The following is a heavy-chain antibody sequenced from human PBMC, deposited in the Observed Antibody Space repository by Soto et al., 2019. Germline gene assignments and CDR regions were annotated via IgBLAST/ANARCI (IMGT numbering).Heavy chain of an antibody. CDR2: ISGSGGST. J-gene: IGHJ3*02. CDR1: GFTFSSYA. V-gene: IGHV3-23*01. CDR3: AKNHEYDFWSRYLGGIDI. Sequence: EVQLLESGGGLVQPGGSLRLSCAASGFTFSSYAMSWVRQAPGKGLEWVSAISGSGGSTYYADSVKGRFTISRDNSKTTLYLQMDSLRAEDTAVYYCAKNHEYDFWSRYLGGIDIWGQGTMVTVSS. D-gene: IGHD3-3*01.